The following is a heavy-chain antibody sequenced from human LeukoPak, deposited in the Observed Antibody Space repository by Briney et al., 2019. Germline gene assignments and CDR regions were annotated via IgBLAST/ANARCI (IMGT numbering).Heavy chain of an antibody. CDR1: GGSISSSSYY. CDR2: MYYSGST. Sequence: PSETLSLTCTVSGGSISSSSYYWGWSRKPRGRGGEWIVSMYYSGSTNYNPSLKSRVTRAVKTAKNQFSLKLSSVPAADTAVYYCARNRGGDYFDYWGQGTLVTVSS. D-gene: IGHD2/OR15-2a*01. V-gene: IGHV4-39*07. J-gene: IGHJ4*02. CDR3: ARNRGGDYFDY.